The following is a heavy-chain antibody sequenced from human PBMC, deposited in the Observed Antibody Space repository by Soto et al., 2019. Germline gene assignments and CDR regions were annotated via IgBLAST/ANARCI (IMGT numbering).Heavy chain of an antibody. CDR1: GGTFSSYA. CDR2: IIPIFGTA. J-gene: IGHJ4*02. V-gene: IGHV1-69*13. Sequence: SVKVSCKASGGTFSSYAISWVRQAPGQGLEWMGGIIPIFGTANYAQKFQGRVTITADESTSTAYMELSSLRSEDTAVYYCARGFAIFGVVEHLDYWGQGTLVPVSS. D-gene: IGHD3-3*01. CDR3: ARGFAIFGVVEHLDY.